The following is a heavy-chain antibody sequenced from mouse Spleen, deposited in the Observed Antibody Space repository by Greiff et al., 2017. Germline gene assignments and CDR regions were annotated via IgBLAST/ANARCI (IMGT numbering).Heavy chain of an antibody. J-gene: IGHJ4*01. V-gene: IGHV5-9*04. Sequence: EVKLVESGGGLVKPGGSLKLSCAASGFTFSSYAMSWVRQTPEKRLEWVATISSGGGNTYYPDSVKGRFTISRDNAKNTLYLQMSSLKSEDTAMYYCARGGTTVVDYYAMDYWGQGTSVTVSS. CDR2: ISSGGGNT. CDR1: GFTFSSYA. D-gene: IGHD1-1*01. CDR3: ARGGTTVVDYYAMDY.